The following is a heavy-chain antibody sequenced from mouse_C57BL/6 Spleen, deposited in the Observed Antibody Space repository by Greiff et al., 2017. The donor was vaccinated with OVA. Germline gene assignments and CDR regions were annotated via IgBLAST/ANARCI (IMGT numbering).Heavy chain of an antibody. Sequence: VKLVESGPGLVQPSQSLSITCTVSGFSLTSYGVHWVRQSPGKGLEWLGVIWSGGSTDYNAAFISRLSISKDNSKSQVFFKMNSLQADDTAIYYCAREEAVVGGPDFDVWGTGTTVTVSS. J-gene: IGHJ1*03. CDR1: GFSLTSYG. CDR3: AREEAVVGGPDFDV. CDR2: IWSGGST. D-gene: IGHD1-1*01. V-gene: IGHV2-2*01.